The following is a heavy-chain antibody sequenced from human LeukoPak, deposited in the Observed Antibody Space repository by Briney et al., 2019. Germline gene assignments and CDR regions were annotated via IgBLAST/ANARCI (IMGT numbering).Heavy chain of an antibody. Sequence: PGGSLRLSCAASGFTFSSYGMHWVRQAPGKGLEWVAVIWYDGSNKYYANSVKGRFTISRDNAKNSLYLQMNSLRAEDTAVYYCARGYTGYFPWGQGTLVIVSS. J-gene: IGHJ5*02. CDR1: GFTFSSYG. CDR3: ARGYTGYFP. CDR2: IWYDGSNK. D-gene: IGHD3-9*01. V-gene: IGHV3-33*01.